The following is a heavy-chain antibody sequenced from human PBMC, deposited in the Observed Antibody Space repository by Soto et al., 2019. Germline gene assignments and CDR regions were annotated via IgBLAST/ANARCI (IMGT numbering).Heavy chain of an antibody. V-gene: IGHV3-21*01. CDR1: GFTFSSYS. J-gene: IGHJ6*02. D-gene: IGHD1-26*01. CDR2: ISSSSSYI. CDR3: ARWRNIVGAIPHYYYYGMDV. Sequence: EVQLVESGGGLVKPGGSLRLSCAASGFTFSSYSMNWVRQAPGKGLEWVSSISSSSSYIYYADSVKGRFTISRDNAKNSLYLQMNSLRAEDTAVYYCARWRNIVGAIPHYYYYGMDVWGQGTTVTVSS.